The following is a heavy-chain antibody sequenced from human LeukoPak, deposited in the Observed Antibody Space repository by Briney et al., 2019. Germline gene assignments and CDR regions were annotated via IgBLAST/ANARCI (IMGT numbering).Heavy chain of an antibody. D-gene: IGHD4-17*01. CDR3: AKAYDYGDYVLFSDY. Sequence: GGSLRLSCAASGFTFSNTWMSWVRQAPGKGLEWVGRIKSKTDGGTTDYAAPVKGRFIISRDDSKNTLYLQMNSLRAEDTAVYYCAKAYDYGDYVLFSDYWGQGTLVTVSS. CDR2: IKSKTDGGTT. V-gene: IGHV3-15*01. J-gene: IGHJ4*02. CDR1: GFTFSNTW.